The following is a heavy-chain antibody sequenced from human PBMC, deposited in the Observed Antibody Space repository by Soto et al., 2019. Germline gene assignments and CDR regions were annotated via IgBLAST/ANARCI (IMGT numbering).Heavy chain of an antibody. CDR1: GYTFNRSG. CDR3: AREGVAPYYYYGMDV. D-gene: IGHD5-12*01. Sequence: ASVKVCCKASGYTFNRSGISWVRQAPGQGLEWMGWISTYNGDTNYAQTFQGRVTMTTDTSTSTVHMEVRSLRSDDTAVYYCAREGVAPYYYYGMDVWGQGTPVTVSS. J-gene: IGHJ6*02. V-gene: IGHV1-18*01. CDR2: ISTYNGDT.